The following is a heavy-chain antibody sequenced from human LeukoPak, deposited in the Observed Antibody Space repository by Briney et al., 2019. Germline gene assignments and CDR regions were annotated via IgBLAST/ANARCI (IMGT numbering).Heavy chain of an antibody. V-gene: IGHV1-2*02. D-gene: IGHD3-9*01. CDR3: ARDYDILTGISSSPNY. CDR1: GYTFTGYY. Sequence: ASVKVSCKASGYTFTGYYMHWVRQAPGQGLEWMGWINPNSGGTNYAQKFQGRVTMTRDTSISTAYMELSRLRSDDTAVYYCARDYDILTGISSSPNYWGQGTLVTASS. J-gene: IGHJ4*02. CDR2: INPNSGGT.